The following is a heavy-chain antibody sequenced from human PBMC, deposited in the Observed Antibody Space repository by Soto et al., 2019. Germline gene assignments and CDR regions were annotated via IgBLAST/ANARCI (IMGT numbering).Heavy chain of an antibody. CDR2: IYYSGIT. CDR3: ARLDLEYSSSSGDAFDI. CDR1: GGSISSYF. D-gene: IGHD6-6*01. Sequence: SETLSLTCTVSGGSISSYFWSWIRQPPGKGLEWIGYIYYSGITNYNPSLKSRVTISADTSKNQFSLKLSSVTAADTAVYYCARLDLEYSSSSGDAFDIWGQGTMVTVSS. V-gene: IGHV4-59*12. J-gene: IGHJ3*02.